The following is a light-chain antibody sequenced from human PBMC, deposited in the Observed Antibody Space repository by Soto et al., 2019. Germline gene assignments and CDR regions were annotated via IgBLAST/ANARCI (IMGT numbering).Light chain of an antibody. CDR3: QSYDRGLTAVL. Sequence: QSALTQPPSVSGAPGQRVTISCTGSSSNIGAGYDVHWYQQLPGTAPKLLIYGNNNRPSGVPDRFSASKSGFTASLAITGLQAEDEADYFCQSYDRGLTAVLFGTGTKVTVL. CDR2: GNN. J-gene: IGLJ1*01. CDR1: SSNIGAGYD. V-gene: IGLV1-40*01.